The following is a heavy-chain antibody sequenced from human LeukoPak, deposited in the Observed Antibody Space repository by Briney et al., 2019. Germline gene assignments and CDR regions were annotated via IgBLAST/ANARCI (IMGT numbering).Heavy chain of an antibody. D-gene: IGHD3-16*01. Sequence: GGSLRLSCAASGFTFDDYAVHWVRQAPGKGLEWVSGISWNSGSIGYADSVKGRFTISRDNAKNSLYLQMNSLRAEDMALYYCAKAAGDQQEDAFDIWGQGTMVTVSS. CDR2: ISWNSGSI. CDR3: AKAAGDQQEDAFDI. CDR1: GFTFDDYA. J-gene: IGHJ3*02. V-gene: IGHV3-9*03.